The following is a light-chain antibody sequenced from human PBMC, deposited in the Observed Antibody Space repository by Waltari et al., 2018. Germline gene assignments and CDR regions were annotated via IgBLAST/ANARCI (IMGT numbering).Light chain of an antibody. Sequence: EIVLTQSPGTLSLSPGERATLSCRASQSVSRSLAWYQQKPGQAPRLLIYGASSRATGVPDRFSGSGSGTDFSLTIRRLEPEDFAVYDCQHYVRLPVSFGQGTKVEIK. V-gene: IGKV3-20*01. CDR1: QSVSRS. CDR3: QHYVRLPVS. J-gene: IGKJ1*01. CDR2: GAS.